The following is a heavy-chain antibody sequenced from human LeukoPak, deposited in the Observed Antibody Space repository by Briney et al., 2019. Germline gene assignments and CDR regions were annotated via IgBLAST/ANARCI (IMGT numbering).Heavy chain of an antibody. J-gene: IGHJ3*02. D-gene: IGHD3-3*01. Sequence: SVKVSCKASGGTFSSYAISWVRQAPGQGLEWRGGIIPIFGTANYAQKFQGRVTITADESTSTAYMELSSLRSEDTAVYYRARGRRYDFWSGYDSGVGAAFDIWGQGTMVTVSS. CDR3: ARGRRYDFWSGYDSGVGAAFDI. CDR1: GGTFSSYA. CDR2: IIPIFGTA. V-gene: IGHV1-69*13.